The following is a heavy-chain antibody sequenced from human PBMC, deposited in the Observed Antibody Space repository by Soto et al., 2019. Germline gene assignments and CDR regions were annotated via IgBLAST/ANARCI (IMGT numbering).Heavy chain of an antibody. Sequence: EVQLLESGGGLVQPGGSLRLSCAASGFTFSSYAMSWVRQAPGKGLEWVSAISGSGGSTYYADSVKGRFTISRDNSKNPLYLQMNSLGAADTAVYYWAKTDWSRLLDSFDIWGQGTMVTVSS. CDR3: AKTDWSRLLDSFDI. CDR1: GFTFSSYA. J-gene: IGHJ3*02. V-gene: IGHV3-23*01. CDR2: ISGSGGST. D-gene: IGHD2-15*01.